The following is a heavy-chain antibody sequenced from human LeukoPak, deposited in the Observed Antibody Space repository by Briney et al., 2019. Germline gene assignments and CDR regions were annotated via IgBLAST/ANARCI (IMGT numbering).Heavy chain of an antibody. D-gene: IGHD6-19*01. J-gene: IGHJ4*02. CDR1: GFTFSSYE. CDR3: ASHSSGWYSDFDY. CDR2: ISSSGSTI. V-gene: IGHV3-48*03. Sequence: GGSLRLSCAASGFTFSSYEMNWVRQAPGKGLEWDSYISSSGSTIYYADSVKGRFTISRDNAKNSLYLQMNSLRAEDTAVYYCASHSSGWYSDFDYWGQGTLVTVSS.